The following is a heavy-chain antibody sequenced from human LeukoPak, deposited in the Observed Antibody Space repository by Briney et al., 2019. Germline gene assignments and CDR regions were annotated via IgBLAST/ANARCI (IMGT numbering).Heavy chain of an antibody. V-gene: IGHV4-4*02. Sequence: SGTLSLTCDVSGGSITSSNWWSWVRQPPGKGLEWIGEIYHNGDTNYNPSLKSRVTISVDKSKNQFSLKVRSVTAADTAQYYCARGYSGYDYYFDYWGQGTLGTVSS. D-gene: IGHD5-12*01. CDR2: IYHNGDT. CDR1: GGSITSSNW. CDR3: ARGYSGYDYYFDY. J-gene: IGHJ4*02.